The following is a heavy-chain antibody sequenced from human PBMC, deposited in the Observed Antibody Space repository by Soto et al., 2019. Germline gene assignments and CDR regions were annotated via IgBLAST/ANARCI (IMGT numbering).Heavy chain of an antibody. Sequence: EVQLEESGGALVQPGRSLRLSCAASGFTFDDYAMYWVRQVLGKGLEWVSSISWNSGNIGYADSVKGRFTTSRDNAENSLYLQMNSLRPEDTALYYCVRSKGGYSYVTTFDYWGQGTLVTVSS. V-gene: IGHV3-9*01. CDR3: VRSKGGYSYVTTFDY. D-gene: IGHD5-18*01. CDR1: GFTFDDYA. CDR2: ISWNSGNI. J-gene: IGHJ4*02.